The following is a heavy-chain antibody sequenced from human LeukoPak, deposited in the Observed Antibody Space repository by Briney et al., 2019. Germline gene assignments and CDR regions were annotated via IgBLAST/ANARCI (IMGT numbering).Heavy chain of an antibody. CDR1: GGSISGYY. CDR2: IYYTGST. D-gene: IGHD2-2*01. Sequence: SETLSLTCSVSGGSISGYYWNWIRLPPGKGLEWIGYIYYTGSTNYNPSLQSRVTISGDTSKKQFSLKLSSVTAADTAVYYCARGQWIPAAPVPYAEYFQHWGQGTLVTVSS. V-gene: IGHV4-59*12. J-gene: IGHJ1*01. CDR3: ARGQWIPAAPVPYAEYFQH.